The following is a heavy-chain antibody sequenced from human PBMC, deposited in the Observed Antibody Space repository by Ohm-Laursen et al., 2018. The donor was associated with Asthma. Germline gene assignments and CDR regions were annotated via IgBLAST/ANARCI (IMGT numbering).Heavy chain of an antibody. J-gene: IGHJ5*02. CDR2: INENGGEK. Sequence: SLRLSCAASGFTFSSYAMGWVRQAPGKGLEWVAHINENGGEKFYVDSVKGRVTISRDNAKNSLYLQMNSLRADDTAVYYCGRVYSSSWDPRGQGTLVTVSS. D-gene: IGHD6-13*01. CDR1: GFTFSSYA. V-gene: IGHV3-7*05. CDR3: GRVYSSSWDP.